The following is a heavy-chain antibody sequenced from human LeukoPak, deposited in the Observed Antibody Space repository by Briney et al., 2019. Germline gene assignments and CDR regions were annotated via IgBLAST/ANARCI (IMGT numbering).Heavy chain of an antibody. Sequence: GGSLRLSCAASGFTVSRNYMSWVRQAPGKGLEWVSVVYSGGSTYYADSVKGRFTISRDNSKNTLYLQMNSLRAEDTAVYYCAGIVVVKPPADAFDIWGQGTMVTVSS. J-gene: IGHJ3*02. CDR3: AGIVVVKPPADAFDI. CDR2: VYSGGST. CDR1: GFTVSRNY. D-gene: IGHD3-22*01. V-gene: IGHV3-66*02.